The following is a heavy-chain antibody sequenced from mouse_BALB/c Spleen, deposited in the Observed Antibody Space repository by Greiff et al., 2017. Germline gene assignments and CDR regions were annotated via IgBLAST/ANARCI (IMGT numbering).Heavy chain of an antibody. V-gene: IGHV14-4*02. Sequence: EVKLMESGAELVRSGASVKLSCTASGFNIKDYYMHWVKQRPEQGLEWIGWIDPENGDTEYAPKFQGKATMTADTSSNTAYLQLSSLTSEDTAVYYCNAEGYGNSSFAYWGQGTLVTVSA. CDR1: GFNIKDYY. CDR3: NAEGYGNSSFAY. D-gene: IGHD2-10*02. J-gene: IGHJ3*01. CDR2: IDPENGDT.